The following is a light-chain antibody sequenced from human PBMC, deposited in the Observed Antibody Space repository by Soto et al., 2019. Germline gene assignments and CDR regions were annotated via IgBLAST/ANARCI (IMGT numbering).Light chain of an antibody. J-gene: IGLJ3*02. CDR2: AVR. CDR1: SSDIGAYDY. CDR3: FSYTANDNWV. V-gene: IGLV2-14*03. Sequence: QSVLTQPASLSGSPGQSITISCTGTSSDIGAYDYVSWYQQLPGKAPQLIISAVRQRPSGVPDRFSGSKSGNTASLTISGLQTDDEADYFCFSYTANDNWVFGGGTKVTVL.